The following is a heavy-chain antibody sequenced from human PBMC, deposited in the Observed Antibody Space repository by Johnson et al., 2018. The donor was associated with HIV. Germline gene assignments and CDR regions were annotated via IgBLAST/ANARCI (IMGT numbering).Heavy chain of an antibody. CDR2: IKQDGSEK. D-gene: IGHD3-22*01. CDR3: ARDRRPYYYDSSGYDAFDI. V-gene: IGHV3-7*01. Sequence: EVQLLESGGGLVQPGGSLRLSCAASGFIFSSYWMSWGRQAPGKGLEWVANIKQDGSEKYYVDSVKGRFTISRDNAKNSLYLQMNSLRAEDTAVYYCARDRRPYYYDSSGYDAFDIWGQGTMVTVSS. J-gene: IGHJ3*02. CDR1: GFIFSSYW.